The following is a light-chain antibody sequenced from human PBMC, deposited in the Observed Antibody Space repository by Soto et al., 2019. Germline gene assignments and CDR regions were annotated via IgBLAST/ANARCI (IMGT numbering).Light chain of an antibody. J-gene: IGLJ1*01. V-gene: IGLV1-44*01. CDR1: SSNIGAPYD. Sequence: QSVLTQPPSVSGAPGQRVTISCTGSSSNIGAPYDVHWYQQLPGTAPKLLIYSNNQRPSGVPDRFSGSESGTSASLAISGLQSEDEADYYCAAWDDSLNGHYVFGTGTKVTVL. CDR3: AAWDDSLNGHYV. CDR2: SNN.